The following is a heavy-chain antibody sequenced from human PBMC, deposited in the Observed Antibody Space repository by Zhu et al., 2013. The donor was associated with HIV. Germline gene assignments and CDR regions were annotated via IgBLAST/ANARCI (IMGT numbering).Heavy chain of an antibody. Sequence: SVTSSSTCTVSGGAITNYYWSWIRQSPGKGLEWIGYIHYSGSTKYNPSLKSRVTISVDTSKNQFSLKVTSVTAVETAIYYCARAGYTSDSYYYLGLDVWGQGTTVTVSS. CDR2: IHYSGST. J-gene: IGHJ6*02. D-gene: IGHD5-18*01. V-gene: IGHV4-59*01. CDR1: GGAITNYY. CDR3: ARAGYTSDSYYYLGLDV.